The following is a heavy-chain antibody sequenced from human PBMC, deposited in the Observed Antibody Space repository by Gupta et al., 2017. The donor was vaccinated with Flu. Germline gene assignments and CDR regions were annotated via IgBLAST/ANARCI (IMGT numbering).Heavy chain of an antibody. CDR2: IWYDGSNK. Sequence: QVQLVESGGGVVQPGRSLRLSCAASGFTFSSYGMHWVRQAPGKGLEWVAVIWYDGSNKYYADSVKGRFTISRDNSKNTLYLQMNSLRAEDTAVYYCARDTLGYYVSSGYAFDIWGQGTMVTVSS. J-gene: IGHJ3*02. V-gene: IGHV3-33*01. CDR3: ARDTLGYYVSSGYAFDI. D-gene: IGHD3-22*01. CDR1: GFTFSSYG.